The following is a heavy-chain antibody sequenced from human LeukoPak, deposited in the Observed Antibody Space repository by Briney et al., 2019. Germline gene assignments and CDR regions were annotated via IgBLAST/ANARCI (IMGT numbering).Heavy chain of an antibody. Sequence: GASVKVSCKASGGTFSSYAISWVRQAPGQGLEWMGGIIPIFGTANYAQKFQGRVTITTDESTSTAYMELSSLRSEDTAVYYCARRPYYGDYVGFDPWGQGTLVTVSS. J-gene: IGHJ5*02. V-gene: IGHV1-69*05. D-gene: IGHD4-17*01. CDR1: GGTFSSYA. CDR2: IIPIFGTA. CDR3: ARRPYYGDYVGFDP.